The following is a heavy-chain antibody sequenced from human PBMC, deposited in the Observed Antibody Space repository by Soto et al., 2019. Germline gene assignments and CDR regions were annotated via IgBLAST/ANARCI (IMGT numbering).Heavy chain of an antibody. CDR2: IIPVFGTT. Sequence: QMQLVQSGPEVKKPGSSVKVSCKASGDSFGSYAVSWVRQAPGQGLEWMGAIIPVFGTTNYTQKFQGRVTITADDSTTTAYMELSSLRSDDTAVYYCAREPFRRFDPWGQGTLVTVSS. CDR1: GDSFGSYA. CDR3: AREPFRRFDP. V-gene: IGHV1-69*01. J-gene: IGHJ5*02.